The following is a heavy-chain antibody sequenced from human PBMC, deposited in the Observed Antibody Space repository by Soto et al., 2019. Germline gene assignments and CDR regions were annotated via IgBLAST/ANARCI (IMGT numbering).Heavy chain of an antibody. J-gene: IGHJ3*02. CDR1: GYTFTSYG. V-gene: IGHV1-18*01. D-gene: IGHD3-9*01. CDR2: ISAYNGNT. Sequence: QVQLVQSGAEVKKPGASVKVSCKASGYTFTSYGISWVRQAPGQGLEWMGWISAYNGNTNYAQKLQGRVTMTTATSTSTAYMELRSLRSDDTAVYYCARDGYYDILTGYYRDDAFDIWGQGTMVTVSS. CDR3: ARDGYYDILTGYYRDDAFDI.